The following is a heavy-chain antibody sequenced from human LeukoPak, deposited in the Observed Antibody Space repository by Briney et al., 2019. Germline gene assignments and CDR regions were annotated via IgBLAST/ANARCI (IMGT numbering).Heavy chain of an antibody. V-gene: IGHV3-20*04. D-gene: IGHD3-3*01. CDR2: INWNGGST. J-gene: IGHJ3*02. CDR1: GFTFDDYG. CDR3: ARDPYYDFWSDYGTEAFDI. Sequence: GGSLRLSCAASGFTFDDYGMSWVRQAPGKGLEWVSGINWNGGSTGYADSVKGRFTISRDNAKNSLYLQMNSLRAEDTALYYCARDPYYDFWSDYGTEAFDIWGQGTMVTVSS.